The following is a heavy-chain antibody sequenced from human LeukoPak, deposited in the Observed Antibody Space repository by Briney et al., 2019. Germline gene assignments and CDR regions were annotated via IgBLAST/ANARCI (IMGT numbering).Heavy chain of an antibody. CDR2: ISYDGSNK. V-gene: IGHV3-30-3*01. Sequence: PGGSLRLSCAAYGFTFSSYAMHWGRQAPGKGLEWVAVISYDGSNKYYADSVKGRFTISRDNSKNTLYLQMNSLRAEDTAVYYCARVDMATISVGYFDYWGQGTLVTVSS. CDR1: GFTFSSYA. CDR3: ARVDMATISVGYFDY. J-gene: IGHJ4*02. D-gene: IGHD5-24*01.